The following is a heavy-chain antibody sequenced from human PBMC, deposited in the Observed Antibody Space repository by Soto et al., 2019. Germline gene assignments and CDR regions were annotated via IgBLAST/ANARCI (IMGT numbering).Heavy chain of an antibody. CDR3: ARELVPAAIAGMDV. Sequence: WASVKVSCKASGYTFTSYGISWVRQAPGQGLEWMGWISAYNGNTNYAQKLQGRVTMTTDTSTSTAYMELRSLRSDDTAVYYCARELVPAAIAGMDVWGQGTTVTVSS. CDR2: ISAYNGNT. J-gene: IGHJ6*02. D-gene: IGHD2-2*02. V-gene: IGHV1-18*04. CDR1: GYTFTSYG.